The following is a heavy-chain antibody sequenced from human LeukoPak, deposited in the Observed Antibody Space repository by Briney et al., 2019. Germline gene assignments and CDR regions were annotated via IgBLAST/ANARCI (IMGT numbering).Heavy chain of an antibody. CDR3: AGDRRGAVADYNWFDP. V-gene: IGHV4-39*07. CDR1: GGSISSGSHY. J-gene: IGHJ5*02. CDR2: FDYRGRT. D-gene: IGHD6-19*01. Sequence: SETLSLTCTVSGGSISSGSHYWGWIRQPPGKGLEWIGSFDYRGRTYYSPSLKSRVTISVDTPKNQLSLKLSSVTAADTAVYYCAGDRRGAVADYNWFDPWGQGTLVTVSS.